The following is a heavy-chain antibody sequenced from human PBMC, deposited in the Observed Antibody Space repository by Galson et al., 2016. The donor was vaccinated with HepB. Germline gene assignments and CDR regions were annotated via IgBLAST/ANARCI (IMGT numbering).Heavy chain of an antibody. CDR3: AKCPPGTRGSLDS. J-gene: IGHJ4*02. CDR1: GFTFNSYA. D-gene: IGHD1-14*01. Sequence: SLRLSCAGSGFTFNSYAMNWVRQAPGKGLEWISLISDNGHATYYEDPVRGRFSTARDNSKNTLYLQMNSLRADDTAVYYCAKCPPGTRGSLDSWGQGTLVTVSS. CDR2: ISDNGHAT. V-gene: IGHV3-23*01.